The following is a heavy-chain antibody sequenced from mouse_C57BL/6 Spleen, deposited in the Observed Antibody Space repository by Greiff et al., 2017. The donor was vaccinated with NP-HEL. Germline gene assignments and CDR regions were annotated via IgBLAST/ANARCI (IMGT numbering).Heavy chain of an antibody. J-gene: IGHJ1*03. D-gene: IGHD2-3*01. CDR2: IYPRSGNT. V-gene: IGHV1-81*01. CDR3: AIYDGYFYFNV. CDR1: GYTFTSYG. Sequence: QVQLQQSGAELARPGASVKLSCKASGYTFTSYGISWVKQRTGQGLEWIGEIYPRSGNTYYNEKFKGKATLTADKSSSTAYMELRSLTSEDSAVYFWAIYDGYFYFNVWGTGTTVTVSS.